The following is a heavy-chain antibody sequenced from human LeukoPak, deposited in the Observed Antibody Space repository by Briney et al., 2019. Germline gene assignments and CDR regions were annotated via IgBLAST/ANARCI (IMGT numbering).Heavy chain of an antibody. V-gene: IGHV3-74*01. CDR2: INSVGSYT. D-gene: IGHD2-2*01. J-gene: IGHJ6*02. Sequence: GGSLRLSCAASGFTFSSYAMSWVRQAPGKGLVWVSRINSVGSYTNYADSVKGRFTISRDNGKNTLYLQMNSLRAEDTAVYYCARGYCSNTSCNYYYAMDVWGQGTTVTVSS. CDR3: ARGYCSNTSCNYYYAMDV. CDR1: GFTFSSYA.